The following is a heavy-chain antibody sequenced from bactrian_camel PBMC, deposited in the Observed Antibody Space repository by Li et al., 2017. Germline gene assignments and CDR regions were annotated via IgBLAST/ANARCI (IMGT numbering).Heavy chain of an antibody. J-gene: IGHJ4*01. V-gene: IGHV3S40*01. D-gene: IGHD3*01. Sequence: VQLVESGGGSVQAGGSLRLACAASGYTYYSSYCLGWFRQAPGKEREGVAVITRIHGGTEYADSVKGRFIISRDSSKMTWALQMNNLKPEDTAMYYCAAVTGCSLTPWLRDPGNKSGPMNWGQGTQVTVS. CDR1: GYTYYSSYC. CDR3: AAVTGCSLTPWLRDPGNKSGPMN. CDR2: ITRIHGGT.